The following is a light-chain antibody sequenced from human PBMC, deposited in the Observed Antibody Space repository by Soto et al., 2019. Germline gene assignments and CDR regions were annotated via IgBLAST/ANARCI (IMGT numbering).Light chain of an antibody. CDR3: SSFASSATLV. J-gene: IGLJ7*01. CDR2: EVS. Sequence: QSALTQPPSVSGSPGQSVTISCTGTSSDIGYHNRVSWYQQPPGTAPKLMIYEVSTRYSGVPDRFSGSKSGNTASLTISGIQAEDEADYYCSSFASSATLVFGGGTQLTVL. CDR1: SSDIGYHNR. V-gene: IGLV2-18*02.